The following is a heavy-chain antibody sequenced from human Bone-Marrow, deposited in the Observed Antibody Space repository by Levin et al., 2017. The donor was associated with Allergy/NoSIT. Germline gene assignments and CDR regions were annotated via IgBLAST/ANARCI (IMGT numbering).Heavy chain of an antibody. CDR3: AKSLALYSSGQYVLDH. CDR1: GFTFSSYA. D-gene: IGHD3-22*01. Sequence: GGSLRLSCAASGFTFSSYAMHWVRQPPGKGLEWVAVISYDGTNKYYADSVKGRFTISRDNSKNTLYLQMNSLRAEDTAVYYCAKSLALYSSGQYVLDHWGQGTLVTVSS. CDR2: ISYDGTNK. J-gene: IGHJ5*02. V-gene: IGHV3-30-3*02.